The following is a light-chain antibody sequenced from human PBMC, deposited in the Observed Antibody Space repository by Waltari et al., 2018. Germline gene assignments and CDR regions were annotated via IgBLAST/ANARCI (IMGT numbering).Light chain of an antibody. CDR3: GTWDSSLSAGV. V-gene: IGLV1-51*01. CDR1: SSNIGNNY. Sequence: QSVLTQPPSVSAAPGQKVTISCSGSSSNIGNNYVSWYQQLPGTAPKLLIYDNNKRPSGCPDRFSGSKAGTSATLGITGLQTGDEADYYCGTWDSSLSAGVFGGGIKLTVL. J-gene: IGLJ3*02. CDR2: DNN.